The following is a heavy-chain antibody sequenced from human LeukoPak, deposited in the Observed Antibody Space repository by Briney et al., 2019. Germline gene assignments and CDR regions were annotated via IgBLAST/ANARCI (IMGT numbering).Heavy chain of an antibody. Sequence: GGSLRLSCAASGFTFSSYAMSWVRQAPGKGLEWVSAISGSGGGTYYADSVKGRFTISRDNSKNTLYLQMNSLRAEDTAVYYCEKKRGYSYGYSDYWGQGTLVTVSS. CDR1: GFTFSSYA. CDR2: ISGSGGGT. D-gene: IGHD5-18*01. V-gene: IGHV3-23*01. CDR3: EKKRGYSYGYSDY. J-gene: IGHJ4*02.